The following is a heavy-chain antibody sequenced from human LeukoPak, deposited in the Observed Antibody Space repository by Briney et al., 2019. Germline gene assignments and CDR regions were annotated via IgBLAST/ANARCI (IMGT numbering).Heavy chain of an antibody. V-gene: IGHV3-33*06. Sequence: PGRSLRLSCAASGFTFSSYGMHWVRQAPGKGLEWVAVIWYDGSNKYYADSVKGRFTISRDNSKNTLYLQMNSLRAEDTAVYYCAKGYGDYGLYFDYWGQGTLVTVSS. CDR1: GFTFSSYG. J-gene: IGHJ4*02. CDR3: AKGYGDYGLYFDY. D-gene: IGHD4-17*01. CDR2: IWYDGSNK.